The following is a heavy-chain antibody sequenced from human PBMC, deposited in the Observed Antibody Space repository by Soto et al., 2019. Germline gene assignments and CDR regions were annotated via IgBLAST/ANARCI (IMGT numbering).Heavy chain of an antibody. D-gene: IGHD3-10*01. Sequence: QVQLVESGGGLVKPGGSLRLSCAASGFTFSDYYMSWIRQAPGKGLEWVSYISSSSSYTNYADSVKGRFTISRDNAKNSLYLQMSSLRAEDTAVYYCARSDYYGSGSFSAIDYWGQGTLVTVSS. CDR1: GFTFSDYY. J-gene: IGHJ4*02. V-gene: IGHV3-11*05. CDR2: ISSSSSYT. CDR3: ARSDYYGSGSFSAIDY.